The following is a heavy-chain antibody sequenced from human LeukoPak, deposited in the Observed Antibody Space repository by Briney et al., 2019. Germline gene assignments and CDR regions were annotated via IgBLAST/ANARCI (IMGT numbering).Heavy chain of an antibody. CDR3: ARDRGSSPIEDDY. Sequence: KSSETLSLTCAVSGGSISRSNWWSWVRQPPGKGLEWIGEIYHSGSTNYNPSLKSRVTISVDKSKNQFSLKLSSVTAADTAVYYCARDRGSSPIEDDYWGQGTLVTVSS. D-gene: IGHD6-13*01. CDR1: GGSISRSNW. V-gene: IGHV4-4*02. CDR2: IYHSGST. J-gene: IGHJ4*02.